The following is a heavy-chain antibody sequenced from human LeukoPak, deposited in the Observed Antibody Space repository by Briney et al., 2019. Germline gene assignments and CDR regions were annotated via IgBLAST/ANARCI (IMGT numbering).Heavy chain of an antibody. Sequence: GGSLRLSCAASGFTFNSYAMSWVRQAPGKGLEWVSAISGSGGSTYYADSVKGRFTISRDNSKNTLYLQMNSLRAEDTAVYYCAKSIEVVVVAAMGFDPWGQGTLVTVSS. CDR3: AKSIEVVVVAAMGFDP. CDR2: ISGSGGST. V-gene: IGHV3-23*01. J-gene: IGHJ5*02. CDR1: GFTFNSYA. D-gene: IGHD2-15*01.